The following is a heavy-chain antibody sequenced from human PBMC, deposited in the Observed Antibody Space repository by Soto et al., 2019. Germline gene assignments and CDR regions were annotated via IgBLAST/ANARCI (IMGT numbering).Heavy chain of an antibody. CDR1: GGSISSYY. J-gene: IGHJ6*03. D-gene: IGHD3-3*01. Sequence: PSETLSLTCTVSGGSISSYYWSWIRQPPGKGLEWIGYIYYSGSTNYNPSLKSRVTISVDTSKNQFSLKLSSVTAADTAVYYCARAPLTIFGVVNDYYYYYMDVWGKGTTVTVS. CDR2: IYYSGST. CDR3: ARAPLTIFGVVNDYYYYYMDV. V-gene: IGHV4-59*01.